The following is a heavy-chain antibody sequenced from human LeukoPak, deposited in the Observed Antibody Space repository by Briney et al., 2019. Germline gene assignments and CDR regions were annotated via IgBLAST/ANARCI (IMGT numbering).Heavy chain of an antibody. Sequence: GGSLRLSCAASGFTFSSYGMHWVRQAPGKGLERVAFIRYDGSNKYYADSVEGRFTISRDNSKNTLYLQMNSLRAEDTAVYYCAVYYGSGSYSHPYYYMDVWGKGTTVTISS. V-gene: IGHV3-30*02. CDR1: GFTFSSYG. J-gene: IGHJ6*03. CDR2: IRYDGSNK. CDR3: AVYYGSGSYSHPYYYMDV. D-gene: IGHD3-10*01.